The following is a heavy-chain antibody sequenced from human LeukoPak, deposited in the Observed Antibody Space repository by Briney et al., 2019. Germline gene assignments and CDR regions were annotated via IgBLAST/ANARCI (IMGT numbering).Heavy chain of an antibody. Sequence: SETLSLTCAVYGVSFSGYYWSWIRQPPGKGLEWIGEINHSGSTNYNPSLKSRVTISVDTSKNQFSLKLSSVTAADTAVYYCARTGLPWYYYYMDVWGKGTTVTISS. CDR2: INHSGST. J-gene: IGHJ6*03. D-gene: IGHD2-21*01. CDR1: GVSFSGYY. CDR3: ARTGLPWYYYYMDV. V-gene: IGHV4-34*01.